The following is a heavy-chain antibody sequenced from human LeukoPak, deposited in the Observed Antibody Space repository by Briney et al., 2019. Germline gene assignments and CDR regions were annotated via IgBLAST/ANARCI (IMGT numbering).Heavy chain of an antibody. CDR2: ISGSGAST. J-gene: IGHJ4*02. CDR1: GFTLSTNA. V-gene: IGHV3-23*01. CDR3: AKDVGKWESLHFFDY. D-gene: IGHD1-26*01. Sequence: GGSLRLSCLTSGFTLSTNAMSWVRQAPGKGLEWISGISGSGASTYYADSVKGRFTISRDDSRNTLYLQMSSLRGDDTAVYYCAKDVGKWESLHFFDYWGQGTLVTVSS.